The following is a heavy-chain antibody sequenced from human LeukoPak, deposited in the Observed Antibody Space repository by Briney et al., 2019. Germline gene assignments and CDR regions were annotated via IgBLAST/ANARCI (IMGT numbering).Heavy chain of an antibody. J-gene: IGHJ4*02. V-gene: IGHV4-59*08. CDR3: ARRNTADASIDF. CDR2: IFYSGGST. Sequence: SETLSLTCTVSGGSIIGHWWSWIRQPPGKGLEWIGDIFYSGGSTNYNPSLKIRLTMSLDTSKNQFSLKLTSVTAADTAMYYCARRNTADASIDFWGQGPLVTAPS. CDR1: GGSIIGHW. D-gene: IGHD2/OR15-2a*01.